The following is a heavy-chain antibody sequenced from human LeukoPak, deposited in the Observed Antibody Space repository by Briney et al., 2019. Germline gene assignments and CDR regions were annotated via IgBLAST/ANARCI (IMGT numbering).Heavy chain of an antibody. CDR2: ISGSGVNT. J-gene: IGHJ3*02. D-gene: IGHD4-17*01. V-gene: IGHV3-23*01. Sequence: GGSLRLSCAASGFSFHSYAMTWVRQAPGKGLEWVSGISGSGVNTHYADSVKGRFTISRDNSKNTLYAQMNNLRVEDTAVYYCAKVIDYGALDACDIWGQGTMVTVSS. CDR3: AKVIDYGALDACDI. CDR1: GFSFHSYA.